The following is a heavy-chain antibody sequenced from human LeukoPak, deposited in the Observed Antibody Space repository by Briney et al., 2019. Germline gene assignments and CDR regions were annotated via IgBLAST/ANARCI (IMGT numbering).Heavy chain of an antibody. J-gene: IGHJ4*02. CDR3: ARGEWYYDSSGYYNDY. D-gene: IGHD3-22*01. CDR1: GFTFSSYS. CDR2: ISSSSSYI. Sequence: GGSLRLSCAASGFTFSSYSMNWVRQAPGKGLEWVSSISSSSSYIYYADSVKGRFTISRDNAKNSLYLQMSSLRAEDTAVYYCARGEWYYDSSGYYNDYWGQGTLVTVSS. V-gene: IGHV3-21*01.